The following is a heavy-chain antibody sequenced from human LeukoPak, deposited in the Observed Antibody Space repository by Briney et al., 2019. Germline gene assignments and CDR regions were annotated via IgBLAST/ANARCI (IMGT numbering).Heavy chain of an antibody. Sequence: SETLSLTCTVSGGSISSSSYYWGWIRQPPGKGLEWIGSIYYSGSTYYNPSLKSRVTISVDTSKNQFSLKLSSVTAADTAVYYCARDREGASRSGSYGYWGQGTLVTVSS. D-gene: IGHD3-10*01. CDR2: IYYSGST. CDR3: ARDREGASRSGSYGY. V-gene: IGHV4-39*07. CDR1: GGSISSSSYY. J-gene: IGHJ4*02.